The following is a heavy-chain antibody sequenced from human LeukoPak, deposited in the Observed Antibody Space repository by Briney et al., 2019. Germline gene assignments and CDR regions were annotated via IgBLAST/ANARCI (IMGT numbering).Heavy chain of an antibody. CDR2: ISAYNGNT. V-gene: IGHV1-18*01. CDR1: GYTFTSYG. J-gene: IGHJ4*02. Sequence: SVKVSCKASGYTFTSYGISWVRQAPGQALEWMGWISAYNGNTNYAQKLKGRVTMTTDTSTSTAYMELRSLRSDDTAVYYCARDAGYSSSWYGDYWGQGTLVTVSS. D-gene: IGHD6-13*01. CDR3: ARDAGYSSSWYGDY.